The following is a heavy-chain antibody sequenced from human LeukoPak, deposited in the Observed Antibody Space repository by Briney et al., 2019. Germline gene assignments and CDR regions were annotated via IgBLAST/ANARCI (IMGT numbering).Heavy chain of an antibody. Sequence: SVKVSCKASGGTFSTYAISWVRQAPGQGLEWMGGIIPIFDTTNYAQKFQGRVTITADESTSTAYMELSSLRSEDTAVYYCARDCSVVVVAATEFDYYYGMDVWGQGTTVTVSS. CDR2: IIPIFDTT. J-gene: IGHJ6*02. V-gene: IGHV1-69*13. D-gene: IGHD2-15*01. CDR1: GGTFSTYA. CDR3: ARDCSVVVVAATEFDYYYGMDV.